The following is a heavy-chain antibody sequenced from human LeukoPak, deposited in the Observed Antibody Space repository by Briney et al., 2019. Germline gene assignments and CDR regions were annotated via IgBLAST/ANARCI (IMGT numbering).Heavy chain of an antibody. Sequence: SETLSLTCTVSGGSISSYYWSWIRQPPGKGLEWIGYIYYSGSTNYNPSLKSRVTISVDTSKNQFSLKLSSVTAADTAVYYCARAGYSSGWSRRFWFDPWGQGTLVTVSS. J-gene: IGHJ5*02. CDR2: IYYSGST. D-gene: IGHD6-19*01. CDR1: GGSISSYY. V-gene: IGHV4-59*01. CDR3: ARAGYSSGWSRRFWFDP.